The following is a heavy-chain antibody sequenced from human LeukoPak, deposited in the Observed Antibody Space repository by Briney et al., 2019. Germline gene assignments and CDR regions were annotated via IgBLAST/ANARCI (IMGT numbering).Heavy chain of an antibody. CDR1: GGSISSGDYY. V-gene: IGHV4-30-4*01. J-gene: IGHJ4*02. D-gene: IGHD3-22*01. CDR2: IYYSGST. CDR3: ARAAITMIVD. Sequence: SETLSLTCTVSGGSISSGDYYWSWIRQPPGKGLEWIGYIYYSGSTYYDPSLKSRVTISVDTSKNQFSLKLSSVTAADTAVYYCARAAITMIVDWGQGTLVTVSS.